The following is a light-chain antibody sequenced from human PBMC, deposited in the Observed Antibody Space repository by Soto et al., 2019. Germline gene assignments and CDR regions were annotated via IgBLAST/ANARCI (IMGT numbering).Light chain of an antibody. Sequence: QSALTQPASVSGSPGQSITISCTGTTSDIGGYNYVSWYQQHPGKAPKLMISEVTNRPSGVSYRFSGSKSGNTASLTISGLQAEDEANYDCSSYTSTNTWVFGGGTKVTVL. CDR3: SSYTSTNTWV. V-gene: IGLV2-14*01. CDR1: TSDIGGYNY. J-gene: IGLJ3*02. CDR2: EVT.